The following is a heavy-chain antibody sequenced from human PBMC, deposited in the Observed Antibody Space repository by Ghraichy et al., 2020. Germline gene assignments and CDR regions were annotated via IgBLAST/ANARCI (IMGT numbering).Heavy chain of an antibody. J-gene: IGHJ2*01. Sequence: SETLSLTCTVSGGSISSSSYYWGWIRQPPGKGLEWIGSIYYSGSTYYNPSLKSRVTISVDTSKNQFSLKLSSVTAADTAVYYCARHTYYYDSSGYYWYFDLWGRGTLVTVSS. CDR3: ARHTYYYDSSGYYWYFDL. CDR2: IYYSGST. D-gene: IGHD3-22*01. CDR1: GGSISSSSYY. V-gene: IGHV4-39*01.